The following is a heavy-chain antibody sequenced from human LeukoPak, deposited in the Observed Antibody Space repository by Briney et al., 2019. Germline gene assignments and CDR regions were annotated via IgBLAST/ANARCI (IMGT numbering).Heavy chain of an antibody. D-gene: IGHD3-3*01. Sequence: ASVKVSCKASGYTFTGYYMHWVRQAPGQGLEWMGWINPNSGGTNYAQKFQGRGTMTRDTSISTAYMELSRLRSDDTAVYYCARVRNRGYYTPFDYWGQGTLVTVSS. CDR1: GYTFTGYY. V-gene: IGHV1-2*02. J-gene: IGHJ4*02. CDR3: ARVRNRGYYTPFDY. CDR2: INPNSGGT.